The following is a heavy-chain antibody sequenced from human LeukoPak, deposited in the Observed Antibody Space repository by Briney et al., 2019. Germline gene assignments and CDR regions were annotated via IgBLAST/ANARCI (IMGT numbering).Heavy chain of an antibody. Sequence: SETLSLTCTVAGGSISSYYCSWIRQPPGKGLEWIGYIYYSGSTNYNPSLKSRVTISVDTSKNQFSLKLSSVTAADTAVYYCARVGTADRNYYYMHVWGKGTTVTVSS. CDR2: IYYSGST. CDR3: ARVGTADRNYYYMHV. V-gene: IGHV4-59*01. CDR1: GGSISSYY. J-gene: IGHJ6*03. D-gene: IGHD2-21*02.